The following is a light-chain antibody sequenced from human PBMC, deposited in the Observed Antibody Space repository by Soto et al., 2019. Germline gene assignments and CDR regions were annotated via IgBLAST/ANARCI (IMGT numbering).Light chain of an antibody. CDR3: QQFDTWPQT. CDR1: QSVVRD. CDR2: SAS. V-gene: IGKV3-15*01. J-gene: IGKJ1*01. Sequence: EVVMTQSPATLSVSPGERATLSCRASQSVVRDLAWYQQKPGQAPRLLILSASTRLAGVPARFSGSGSGTEFTLTISSLQSEDFAVYYCQQFDTWPQTFGQGTTVEIK.